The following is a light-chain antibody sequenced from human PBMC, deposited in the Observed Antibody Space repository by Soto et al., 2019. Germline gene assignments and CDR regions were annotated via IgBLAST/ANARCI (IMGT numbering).Light chain of an antibody. CDR3: SSYAGSNNLI. CDR2: EVS. CDR1: SSDVGGYNY. J-gene: IGLJ2*01. Sequence: QSVLTQPPSASGSPGQSVTISCTGTSSDVGGYNYVTWYQQHPGKAPKLIIYEVSKWPSGVPDRFSGSKSGNTASLTVSGLQAEDEADYSCSSYAGSNNLIFGGGTKVTVL. V-gene: IGLV2-8*01.